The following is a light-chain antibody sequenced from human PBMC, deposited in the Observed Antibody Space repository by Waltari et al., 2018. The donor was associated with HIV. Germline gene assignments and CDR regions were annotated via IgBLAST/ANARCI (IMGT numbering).Light chain of an antibody. J-gene: IGLJ3*02. V-gene: IGLV2-14*03. CDR1: NNDVGTYNY. Sequence: QSALTQPASMSGSPGQSITISCTGTNNDVGTYNYVSWYQQHPGKAPKLMIYDVTDRPSGVSDRFSGSKSGNTASLTISGLQAEDEADYYCSSYTSSISLVFGGGTKVTVL. CDR2: DVT. CDR3: SSYTSSISLV.